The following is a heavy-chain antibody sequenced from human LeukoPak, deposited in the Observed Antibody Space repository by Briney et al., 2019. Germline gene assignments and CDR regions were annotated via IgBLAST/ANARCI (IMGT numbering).Heavy chain of an antibody. CDR2: INPNSGGT. CDR3: ARDSTVSGWQGDY. J-gene: IGHJ4*02. V-gene: IGHV1-2*02. Sequence: ASVKVSCKASGYTFTGYYMHWVRQAPGQGLEWMGWINPNSGGTNYAQKFQGRVTMTRDTSISTAYMELSGLRSDDTAVYYCARDSTVSGWQGDYWGQGTLVTVSS. CDR1: GYTFTGYY. D-gene: IGHD4-17*01.